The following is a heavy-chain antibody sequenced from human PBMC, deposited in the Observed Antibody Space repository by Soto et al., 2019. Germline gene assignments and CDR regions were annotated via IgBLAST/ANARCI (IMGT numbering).Heavy chain of an antibody. CDR1: GGTFSSYT. Sequence: SVKVSCKASGGTFSSYTISWVRQAPGQGLEWMGRIIPILGIANYAQKFQGRVTITADKSTSTAYMELSSLRSEDTAVYYCARDLYCSGGSCRKPGAEFDPWGQGTLVTV. J-gene: IGHJ5*02. CDR2: IIPILGIA. D-gene: IGHD2-15*01. V-gene: IGHV1-69*04. CDR3: ARDLYCSGGSCRKPGAEFDP.